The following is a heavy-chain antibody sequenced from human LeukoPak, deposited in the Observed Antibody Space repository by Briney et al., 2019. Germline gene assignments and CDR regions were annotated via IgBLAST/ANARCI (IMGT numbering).Heavy chain of an antibody. V-gene: IGHV3-23*01. Sequence: GGSLRLSCAASGFTFSSYAMSWVRQAPGKGLEWVSAISGSGGSTYYADSVKGRFTISRDNSKNTLYLQMSSLRAEDTAVYYCAKDPQYYDILTGPVGRYFDYWGQGTLVTVSS. CDR3: AKDPQYYDILTGPVGRYFDY. J-gene: IGHJ4*02. CDR1: GFTFSSYA. D-gene: IGHD3-9*01. CDR2: ISGSGGST.